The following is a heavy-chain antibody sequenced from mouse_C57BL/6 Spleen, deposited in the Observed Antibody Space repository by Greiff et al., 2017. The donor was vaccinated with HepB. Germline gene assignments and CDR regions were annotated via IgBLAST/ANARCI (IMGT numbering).Heavy chain of an antibody. Sequence: EVQLQQSGAELVRPGASVKLSCTASGFNITDDYMHWVKQRPEQGLEWIGWSDPENGDTEYASKVQGKATITAATSSTPAYLQLSSLTSVDTAVYDCTCRGQIAYWGQGTLVTVSA. CDR2: SDPENGDT. V-gene: IGHV14-4*01. CDR3: TCRGQIAY. J-gene: IGHJ3*01. CDR1: GFNITDDY. D-gene: IGHD3-3*01.